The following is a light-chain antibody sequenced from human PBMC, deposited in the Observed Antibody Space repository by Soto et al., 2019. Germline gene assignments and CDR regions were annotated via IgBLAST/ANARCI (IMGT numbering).Light chain of an antibody. J-gene: IGKJ1*01. CDR1: QTISSSY. Sequence: EIVLTQSPGTLSLSPRERATLSCRASQTISSSYLAWYQQKPGQAPRLLIYGASSRATGIPDRFSGSGSGTDFTLTISRLEPEDFAVYYCQQYGSSPPWTFSQGTTVEIK. CDR3: QQYGSSPPWT. CDR2: GAS. V-gene: IGKV3-20*01.